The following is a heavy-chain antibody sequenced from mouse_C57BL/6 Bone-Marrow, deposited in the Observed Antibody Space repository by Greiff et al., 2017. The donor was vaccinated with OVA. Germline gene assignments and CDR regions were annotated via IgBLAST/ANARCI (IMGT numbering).Heavy chain of an antibody. D-gene: IGHD1-1*01. J-gene: IGHJ1*03. V-gene: IGHV1-15*01. CDR2: IDPETGGT. CDR1: GYTFTDYE. CDR3: TRDFYYYGSSYWYFDV. Sequence: QVQLQQSGAELVRPGASVTLSCKASGYTFTDYEMHWVKQTPVHGLDWIGAIDPETGGTAYNQKFKGKAILTADKSSSTAYMELRSLTSEDSAVYYCTRDFYYYGSSYWYFDVWGTGTTVTVSS.